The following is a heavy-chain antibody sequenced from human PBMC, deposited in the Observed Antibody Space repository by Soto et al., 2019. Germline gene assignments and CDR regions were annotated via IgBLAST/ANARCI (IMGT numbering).Heavy chain of an antibody. Sequence: VQLRESGPGLVKPSETLSLSCIVSGVSITGSYWSWVRQPAGKRLEWIGRIHSDGSSNYNPSLNGRHTMSLDRSKNQFSLNLRSVTAADTAIYFCARLFTVTTDYYFGMDVWGQGTTVTVSS. CDR3: ARLFTVTTDYYFGMDV. CDR1: GVSITGSY. J-gene: IGHJ6*02. D-gene: IGHD3-10*01. CDR2: IHSDGSS. V-gene: IGHV4-4*07.